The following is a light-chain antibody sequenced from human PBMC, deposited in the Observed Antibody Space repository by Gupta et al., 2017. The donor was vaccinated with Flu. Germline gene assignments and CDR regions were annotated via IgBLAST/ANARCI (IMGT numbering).Light chain of an antibody. Sequence: VTQQPTVSVSPGGTVTPTSGLSSGSVSYSHYTSWYPQTPGQPPRMLIYSVKYRPAGVCLPVSSSSICNTAALTITGAQAEDACLYYCALYTRLGVTLFGGGTTLTVL. CDR2: SVK. CDR3: ALYTRLGVTL. CDR1: SGSVSYSHY. V-gene: IGLV8-61*01. J-gene: IGLJ2*01.